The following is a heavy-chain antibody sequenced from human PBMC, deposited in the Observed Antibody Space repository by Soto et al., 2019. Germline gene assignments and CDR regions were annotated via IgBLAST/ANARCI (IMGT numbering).Heavy chain of an antibody. CDR3: ARHVWSSSWYPYFDY. CDR1: GGSISSSNYF. J-gene: IGHJ4*01. Sequence: SETLSLTCTVSGGSISSSNYFWGWIRQPPGKGLEWIGSVYYSGSTYYTPSLKSRVTISVDTSKNQLSLKLSSVTAADTAVYYCARHVWSSSWYPYFDYWGQGALVTVSS. CDR2: VYYSGST. D-gene: IGHD6-13*01. V-gene: IGHV4-39*01.